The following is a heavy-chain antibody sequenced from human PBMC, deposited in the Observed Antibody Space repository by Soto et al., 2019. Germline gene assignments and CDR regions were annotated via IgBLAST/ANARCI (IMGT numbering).Heavy chain of an antibody. J-gene: IGHJ6*02. CDR3: ASGGVYYYYGIDV. V-gene: IGHV1-69*01. CDR1: GGTFSSYA. CDR2: IIPIFGTA. Sequence: QVQLVPSGAAVKKPGSSVKVSCKASGGTFSSYAISWVRQAPGQGLEWMGGIIPIFGTANYAQKFQGRVTITAYESTSTAYRELSSLRSEDTAVDSCASGGVYYYYGIDVWAQCTTVTVSS. D-gene: IGHD3-16*01.